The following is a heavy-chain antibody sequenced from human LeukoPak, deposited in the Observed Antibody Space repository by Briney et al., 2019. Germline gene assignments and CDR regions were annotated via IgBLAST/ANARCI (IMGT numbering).Heavy chain of an antibody. D-gene: IGHD3-10*01. J-gene: IGHJ5*02. CDR2: ISSTGSTI. CDR1: GLTLSSYE. V-gene: IGHV3-48*03. CDR3: ARELPYYYGSGIGEAWFDP. Sequence: QPGGSLRLSCAASGLTLSSYEMNWVGQAPGKGLEWVSYISSTGSTIYYADSVKGRFTISRDNAKNSLYLQMNSLRVEDTAVYYCARELPYYYGSGIGEAWFDPWGQGTLVTVSS.